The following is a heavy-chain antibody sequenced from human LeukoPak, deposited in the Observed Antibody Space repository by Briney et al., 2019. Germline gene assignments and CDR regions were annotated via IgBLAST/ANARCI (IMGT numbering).Heavy chain of an antibody. Sequence: GGSLRLSCGASGFTFSSYSMNWVRQAPGKGLEWVSSISSSSSYIYYADSVKGRFTISRDNAKNSLYLQMNSLRAEDTAVYYCARAGCSSTSCQYGDYWGQGTLVTVSS. D-gene: IGHD2-2*01. CDR1: GFTFSSYS. V-gene: IGHV3-21*01. CDR3: ARAGCSSTSCQYGDY. CDR2: ISSSSSYI. J-gene: IGHJ4*02.